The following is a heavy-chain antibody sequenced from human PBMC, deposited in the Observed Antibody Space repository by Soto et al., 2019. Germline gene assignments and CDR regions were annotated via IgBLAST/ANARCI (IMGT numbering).Heavy chain of an antibody. CDR1: GYSFTSYW. V-gene: IGHV5-51*01. D-gene: IGHD2-15*01. J-gene: IGHJ5*02. CDR3: ARVLCSGGSCYSGWFDP. Sequence: GESLKISCKGSGYSFTSYWIGWVRQMPGKGLEWMGIIYPGDSDTRYSPSFQGQVTISADKSISTAYLQWSSLKASDTAMYYCARVLCSGGSCYSGWFDPWGQGTLVTVSS. CDR2: IYPGDSDT.